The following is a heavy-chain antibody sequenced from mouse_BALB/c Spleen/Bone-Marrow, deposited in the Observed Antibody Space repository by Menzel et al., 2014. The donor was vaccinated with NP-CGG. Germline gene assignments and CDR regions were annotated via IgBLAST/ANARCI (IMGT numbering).Heavy chain of an antibody. D-gene: IGHD2-1*01. Sequence: VQLQQSGAELVKPGASVKLPCTASGFNIKDTYMHWVKQRPEQGLDWIGRIDPANGNTKYDPKFQGKATITADTSSDAAYLQLSSLTSEDTAVYYCAREDYGNSYAMDYWGQGTSVTASS. CDR2: IDPANGNT. V-gene: IGHV14-3*02. J-gene: IGHJ4*01. CDR3: AREDYGNSYAMDY. CDR1: GFNIKDTY.